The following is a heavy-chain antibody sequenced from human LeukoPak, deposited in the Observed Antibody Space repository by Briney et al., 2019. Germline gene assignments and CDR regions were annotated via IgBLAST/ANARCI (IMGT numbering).Heavy chain of an antibody. J-gene: IGHJ4*02. Sequence: PGGSLRLSCAAYGFTFSSYWMHWVRQAPGKGLVWVSRINSDGSGTTYADSVKGRFTISRDNAKNTLYLQMNSLRAEDTAVYFCAREFRKPSTGDWGQGTLVTVSS. V-gene: IGHV3-74*01. CDR3: AREFRKPSTGD. D-gene: IGHD1-14*01. CDR1: GFTFSSYW. CDR2: INSDGSGT.